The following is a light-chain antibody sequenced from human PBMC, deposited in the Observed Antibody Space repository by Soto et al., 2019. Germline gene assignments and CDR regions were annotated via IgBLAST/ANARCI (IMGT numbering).Light chain of an antibody. Sequence: EIVLTQSPATLSLSPGERATLSCRASPSVTNYLAWYQQKPGQPPRLLIYGAFNRAAGIPARFSGSGSGMDFTLTISSLAPEDFAVYYCQQSGDSQWTFGQGTKVDIK. CDR2: GAF. J-gene: IGKJ1*01. CDR1: PSVTNY. CDR3: QQSGDSQWT. V-gene: IGKV3-11*01.